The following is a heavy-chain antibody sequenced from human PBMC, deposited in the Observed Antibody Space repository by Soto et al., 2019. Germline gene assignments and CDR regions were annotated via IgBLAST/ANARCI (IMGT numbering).Heavy chain of an antibody. V-gene: IGHV2-5*01. Sequence: SGPTLVNPTQTLTLTCTFSGFSFTTAGVAVGWIRQTPGGALGWLTLIYYNDDRRFSPSLKTRLTITGDTSKNQVVLSLTNVDPGDTATYLCAHSDGGYEIIYFDFWGQGIPVTVSS. J-gene: IGHJ4*02. CDR2: IYYNDDR. CDR1: GFSFTTAGVA. D-gene: IGHD5-12*01. CDR3: AHSDGGYEIIYFDF.